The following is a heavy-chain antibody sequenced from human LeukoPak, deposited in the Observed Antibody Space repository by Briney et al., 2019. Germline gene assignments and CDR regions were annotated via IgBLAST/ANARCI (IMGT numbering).Heavy chain of an antibody. D-gene: IGHD5-12*01. J-gene: IGHJ6*03. V-gene: IGHV4-4*07. CDR3: ASEYSGYDYSSYYYYYMDV. CDR1: GGSISSYY. CDR2: IYTSGST. Sequence: SETLSLTCTVFGGSISSYYWSWIRQPAGKGLEWIGRIYTSGSTNYNPSLKSRVTMSVDTSKNQFSLKLSSVTAADTAVYYCASEYSGYDYSSYYYYYMDVWGKGTTVTVSS.